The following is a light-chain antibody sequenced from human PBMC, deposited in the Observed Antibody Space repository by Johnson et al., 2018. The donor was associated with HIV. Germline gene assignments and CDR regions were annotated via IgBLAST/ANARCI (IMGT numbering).Light chain of an antibody. CDR3: GRWDSSLSAYV. V-gene: IGLV1-51*02. CDR1: SSNIGNNY. J-gene: IGLJ1*01. CDR2: ENN. Sequence: QSVLTQPPSVSAAPGQKVTISCSGSSSNIGNNYVSWYQQLPGTAPNLIIYENNKRPSGIPDRFSGSKSGTSATLGITGLQTGDEADYYCGRWDSSLSAYVFGTGTKVTVL.